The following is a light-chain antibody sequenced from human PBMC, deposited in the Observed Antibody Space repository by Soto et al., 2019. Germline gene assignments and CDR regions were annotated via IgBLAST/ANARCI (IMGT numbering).Light chain of an antibody. Sequence: DIQMTQSPSTLSASVGDRVTITCRASQSITNRLAWYQQKPGKAPKVLIYDASNLEYGVPSRFSGSGFGTEFILTISILQPDDFATYCCQHYGGMWTFGQGTKVEMK. CDR2: DAS. CDR1: QSITNR. V-gene: IGKV1-5*01. CDR3: QHYGGMWT. J-gene: IGKJ1*01.